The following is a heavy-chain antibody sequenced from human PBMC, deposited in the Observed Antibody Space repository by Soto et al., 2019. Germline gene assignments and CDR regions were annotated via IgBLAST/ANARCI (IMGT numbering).Heavy chain of an antibody. CDR2: ISSSGSIV. CDR3: ARCPSGYYFPFDS. Sequence: HLGGSLRLSCAASGFTLSNYEMNWVRQAPGKGLEWISYISSSGSIVYYADSVKGRFTISRDNAKNSLYQQMNSMRAEDTAVYYCARCPSGYYFPFDSWGQGTLVTVSS. D-gene: IGHD3-22*01. CDR1: GFTLSNYE. J-gene: IGHJ4*02. V-gene: IGHV3-48*03.